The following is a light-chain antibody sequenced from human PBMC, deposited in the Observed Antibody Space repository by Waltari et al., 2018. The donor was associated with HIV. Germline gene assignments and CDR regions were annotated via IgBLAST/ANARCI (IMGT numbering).Light chain of an antibody. Sequence: DIQLTQSPSFLSASVGDRGTITCRASQGISSYLAWYQQKPGKVPKLLIYAASTLQSGVPSRFSGSGSGTEFTLTISSLQPEDFATYYCQQLNSYAITFGQGTRLEIK. J-gene: IGKJ5*01. V-gene: IGKV1-9*01. CDR2: AAS. CDR1: QGISSY. CDR3: QQLNSYAIT.